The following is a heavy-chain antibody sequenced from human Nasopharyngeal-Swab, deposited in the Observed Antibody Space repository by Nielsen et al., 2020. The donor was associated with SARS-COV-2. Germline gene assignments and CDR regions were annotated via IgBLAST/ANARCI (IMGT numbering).Heavy chain of an antibody. V-gene: IGHV4-34*01. Sequence: WIRQPPGKGLEWIGEINHSGSTNYNPSLKSRVTISVDTSKNQFSLKLSSVTAADTAVYYCARGSLRRYCSSTSRYASSWFDPWGQGTLVTVSS. D-gene: IGHD2-2*01. CDR3: ARGSLRRYCSSTSRYASSWFDP. CDR2: INHSGST. J-gene: IGHJ5*02.